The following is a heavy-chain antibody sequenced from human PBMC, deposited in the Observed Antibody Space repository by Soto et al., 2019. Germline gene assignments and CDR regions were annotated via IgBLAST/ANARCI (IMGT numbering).Heavy chain of an antibody. Sequence: QVQLVESGGGVVQPGGSLRLSCAASGLTFSSYGMHWVRQAPGKGLEWVAVISYDGSNKYYADSVKGRFTIPRDNSKNTLYLQMNSLRAEDTAVYYCAKDRRKVVVAAPFDYWGQGTLVTVSS. J-gene: IGHJ4*02. CDR3: AKDRRKVVVAAPFDY. CDR1: GLTFSSYG. CDR2: ISYDGSNK. V-gene: IGHV3-30*18. D-gene: IGHD2-15*01.